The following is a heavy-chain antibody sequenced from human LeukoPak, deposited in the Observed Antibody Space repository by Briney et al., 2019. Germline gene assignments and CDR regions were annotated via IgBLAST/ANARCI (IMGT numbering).Heavy chain of an antibody. CDR3: ARAPYYYDSSGPRLDY. CDR1: GYTFTSYG. Sequence: ASVKVSCKASGYTFTSYGISWVRQAPGQGLEWMGWISAHNGNTNYAQKLQGRVTMTTDTSTSTAYMELRSLRSDDTAVYYCARAPYYYDSSGPRLDYWGQGTLVTVSS. CDR2: ISAHNGNT. J-gene: IGHJ4*02. D-gene: IGHD3-22*01. V-gene: IGHV1-18*01.